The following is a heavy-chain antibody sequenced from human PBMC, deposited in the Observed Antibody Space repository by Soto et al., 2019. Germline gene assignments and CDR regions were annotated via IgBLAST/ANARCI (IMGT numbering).Heavy chain of an antibody. CDR1: GVSISSGGYY. CDR2: IYHTGRT. CDR3: ARSQVAMIHPFEY. J-gene: IGHJ4*02. D-gene: IGHD3-22*01. V-gene: IGHV4-31*03. Sequence: QVQLQESGPGLVKPSQTLSLTCTVSGVSISSGGYYWSWIRQHPGKGLEWIGYIYHTGRTYHNPSLKGRVTISVDTSNNQFSLNLSSVTAADTAVYHCARSQVAMIHPFEYWGQGTLVTVSS.